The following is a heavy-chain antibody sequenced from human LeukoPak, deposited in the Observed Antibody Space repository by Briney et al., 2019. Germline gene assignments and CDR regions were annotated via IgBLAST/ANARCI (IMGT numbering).Heavy chain of an antibody. CDR3: ARVHRYSGSYNYYYYMDV. V-gene: IGHV3-20*04. CDR1: GFTFDDYG. J-gene: IGHJ6*03. Sequence: GGSLRLSCAASGFTFDDYGMSWVRQAPGKGLEWVSGINWNGGSTGYADSVKGRFTISRDNAKNSLYLQMNSLRAEDTALYYCARVHRYSGSYNYYYYMDVWGKGTTVTVSS. D-gene: IGHD1-26*01. CDR2: INWNGGST.